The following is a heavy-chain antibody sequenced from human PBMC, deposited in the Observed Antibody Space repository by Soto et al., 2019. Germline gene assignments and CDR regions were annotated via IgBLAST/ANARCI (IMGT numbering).Heavy chain of an antibody. V-gene: IGHV4-59*08. Sequence: SETLSLTCTVSGGSISSYYWSWIRQPPGKGLEWIGYIYYSGSTNYNPSLKSRVTISVDTSKNQFSLKLSSVTAADTAVYYCARHPDYDILTGNYFDYWGQGTLVTVSS. CDR3: ARHPDYDILTGNYFDY. CDR2: IYYSGST. J-gene: IGHJ4*02. CDR1: GGSISSYY. D-gene: IGHD3-9*01.